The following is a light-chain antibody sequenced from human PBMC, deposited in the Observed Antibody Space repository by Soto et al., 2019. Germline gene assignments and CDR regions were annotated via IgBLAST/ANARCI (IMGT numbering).Light chain of an antibody. CDR1: RTDGDGHDY. V-gene: IGLV2-14*03. J-gene: IGLJ1*01. Sequence: QSALTQPASVSGSPGQSIAISCIGVRTDGDGHDYVSWYQQHPGQAPQLIIYDVYNRPSGVSDRFSGSKSGNTASLIISGLQAEDEADCFCTSYAASSPFYVFGAGTKVTVL. CDR3: TSYAASSPFYV. CDR2: DVY.